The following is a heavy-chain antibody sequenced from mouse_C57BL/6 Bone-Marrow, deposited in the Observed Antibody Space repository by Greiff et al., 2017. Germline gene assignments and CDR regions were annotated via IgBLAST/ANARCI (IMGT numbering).Heavy chain of an antibody. CDR3: TKDGYYDWYFDV. D-gene: IGHD2-3*01. CDR2: IYPGNSDT. V-gene: IGHV1-5*01. Sequence: DVQLQESGTVLARPGASVKMSCKTSGYTFTSYSMHWVKQRPGQGLEWIGAIYPGNSDTSYNQKFKGKAKLTAVTSASTAYMELSSLTNEDSAVYYCTKDGYYDWYFDVWGTGTTVTVSS. CDR1: GYTFTSYS. J-gene: IGHJ1*03.